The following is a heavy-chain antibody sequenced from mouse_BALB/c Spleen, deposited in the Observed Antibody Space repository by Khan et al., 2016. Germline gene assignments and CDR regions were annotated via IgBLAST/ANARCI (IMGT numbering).Heavy chain of an antibody. V-gene: IGHV5-9-3*01. J-gene: IGHJ4*01. CDR3: ARREGWDYDDAVDY. CDR2: ISGGGRYT. Sequence: EVELVESGGGLVKPGGSLKLSCAASGFTFSSYDMSWVRQTPEKRLEWVATISGGGRYTYYPDSVKGRFTISRDNTKNTLYLQMSRWRSEDTAMYYCARREGWDYDDAVDYWGQGTSVTVSS. D-gene: IGHD2-4*01. CDR1: GFTFSSYD.